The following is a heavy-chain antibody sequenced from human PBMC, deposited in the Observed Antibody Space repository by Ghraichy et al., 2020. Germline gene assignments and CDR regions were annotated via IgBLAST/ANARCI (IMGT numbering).Heavy chain of an antibody. V-gene: IGHV3-9*01. CDR2: ISWNSGSI. CDR3: AKDFSGADPDSSGSNWFDP. CDR1: GFTFDDYA. Sequence: GGSLRLSCAASGFTFDDYAMHWVRQAPGKGLEWVSGISWNSGSIGYADSVKGRFTIARDNAKNSLYLQMNSLRAEETALYYCAKDFSGADPDSSGSNWFDPWGQGSLVTVSS. D-gene: IGHD6-19*01. J-gene: IGHJ5*02.